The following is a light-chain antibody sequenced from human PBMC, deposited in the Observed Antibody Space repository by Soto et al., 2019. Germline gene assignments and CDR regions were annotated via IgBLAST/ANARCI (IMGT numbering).Light chain of an antibody. CDR2: SNN. Sequence: QSVLTQPPSASGTPGQRVTISCSGSSSNIGSNTVNWYQQLPGTAPKLLIYSNNQRPSGVPDRFSGSKSGTSASLAISGLQSEDEADYYCAAWDDSLSGVFGGGTKVTVL. CDR3: AAWDDSLSGV. J-gene: IGLJ2*01. CDR1: SSNIGSNT. V-gene: IGLV1-44*01.